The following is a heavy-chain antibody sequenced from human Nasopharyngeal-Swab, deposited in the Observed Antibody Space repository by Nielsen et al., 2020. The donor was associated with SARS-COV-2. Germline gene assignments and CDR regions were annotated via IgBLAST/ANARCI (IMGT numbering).Heavy chain of an antibody. V-gene: IGHV4-39*01. Sequence: SETLSLTCTVSGGSISSSSYYWGWIRQPPGKGLEWIGSIYYSGSTYYNPSLKSRVTISVDTSKNQFSLKLSSVTAADTAMYYCARLELSLGAFDIWGQGTMVTVSS. CDR3: ARLELSLGAFDI. CDR1: GGSISSSSYY. D-gene: IGHD3-16*02. J-gene: IGHJ3*02. CDR2: IYYSGST.